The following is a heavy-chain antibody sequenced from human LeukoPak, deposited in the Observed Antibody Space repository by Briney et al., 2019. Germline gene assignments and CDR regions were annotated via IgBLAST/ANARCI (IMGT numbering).Heavy chain of an antibody. CDR1: GFTFSSYS. Sequence: GGSLRLSCAASGFTFSSYSMNWVRQAPGKGREGVSSISSSSSYIYYADSVKARFTISRDNAKNSLYLQMNSLRAEDTAVYYCARAAPGPRRSEAFDIWGQGTMLTVSS. J-gene: IGHJ3*02. CDR3: ARAAPGPRRSEAFDI. V-gene: IGHV3-21*01. D-gene: IGHD1-14*01. CDR2: ISSSSSYI.